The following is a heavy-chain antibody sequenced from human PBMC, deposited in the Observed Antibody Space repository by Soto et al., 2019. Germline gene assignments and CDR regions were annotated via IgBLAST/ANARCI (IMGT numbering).Heavy chain of an antibody. J-gene: IGHJ4*02. CDR3: ARGGGYSYFDY. CDR1: GGSFSGYY. CDR2: INHSGST. Sequence: PSETLSLTCAVYGGSFSGYYCSWIRQPPGKGLEWIGEINHSGSTNYNPSLKSRVTISVDTSKNQFSLKLSSVTAADTAVYYCARGGGYSYFDYWGQGTLVTVSS. V-gene: IGHV4-34*01. D-gene: IGHD5-18*01.